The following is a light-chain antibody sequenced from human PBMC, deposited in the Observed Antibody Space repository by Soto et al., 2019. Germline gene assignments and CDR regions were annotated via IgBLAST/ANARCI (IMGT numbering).Light chain of an antibody. V-gene: IGKV3-20*01. CDR3: QQYGTSPQT. Sequence: EIVLTQSPATLSLSPGERATLSCRASQSLSSNLAWYQQEPGQAPRLLIYGAASRATGIPDRFSGRGSGTDFTLTISRLEPEDFAVYFCQQYGTSPQTFGQGTKVDIK. J-gene: IGKJ1*01. CDR1: QSLSSN. CDR2: GAA.